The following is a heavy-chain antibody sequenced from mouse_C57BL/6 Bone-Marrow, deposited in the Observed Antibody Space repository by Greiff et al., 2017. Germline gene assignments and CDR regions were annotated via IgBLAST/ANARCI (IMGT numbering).Heavy chain of an antibody. D-gene: IGHD1-1*01. V-gene: IGHV5-6*01. CDR1: GFTFSRYG. CDR2: ISSGGSYT. CDR3: ARACYYGSWFAY. J-gene: IGHJ3*01. Sequence: VQLQQSGGDLVKPGGSLKLSCAASGFTFSRYGMSWVRQTPDKRLEWVATISSGGSYTYYPDRVKGRFTISRDNAKNTLYLQMSSLKAEDTAMYYCARACYYGSWFAYWGQGTLVTVSA.